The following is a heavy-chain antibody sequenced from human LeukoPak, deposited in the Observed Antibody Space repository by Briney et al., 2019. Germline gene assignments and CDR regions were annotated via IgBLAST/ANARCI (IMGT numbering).Heavy chain of an antibody. J-gene: IGHJ3*02. Sequence: SETLSLTCTVSDGSISSSSYYWGWIRQPPGKGLEWIGTIYYSGSTYYNPSLKSRVTISVDTSKNQFSLKLSSVTAADTAVYYCARAGPPITMIVVPPPTPGAFDIWGQGTMVTVSS. CDR3: ARAGPPITMIVVPPPTPGAFDI. D-gene: IGHD3-22*01. V-gene: IGHV4-39*07. CDR1: DGSISSSSYY. CDR2: IYYSGST.